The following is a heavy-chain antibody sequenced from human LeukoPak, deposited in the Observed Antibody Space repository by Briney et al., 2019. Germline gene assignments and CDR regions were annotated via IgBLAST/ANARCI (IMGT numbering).Heavy chain of an antibody. J-gene: IGHJ5*02. CDR2: IYYSGST. Sequence: PSETLSLTCTVSGGSISSYYWSWIRQPPAKGLEWIGYIYYSGSTNYNPSLKSRVTISVDTSKNQFSLKLSSVTAADTAVYYCARDSSSWYAGWFDPWGQGTLVTVSS. D-gene: IGHD6-13*01. V-gene: IGHV4-59*01. CDR1: GGSISSYY. CDR3: ARDSSSWYAGWFDP.